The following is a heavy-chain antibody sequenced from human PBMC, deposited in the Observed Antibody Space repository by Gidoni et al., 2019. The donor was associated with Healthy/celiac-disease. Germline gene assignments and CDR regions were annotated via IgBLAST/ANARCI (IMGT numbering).Heavy chain of an antibody. V-gene: IGHV4-31*01. Sequence: QVQLQESGPGLVKPSQTLSLTCTVSGGSISSGGYYWSWIGQPPGKGLEWIGYIYYSGSTYYNPSLKSLVTISVDTSKNQFSLKLSSVTAADTAVYYCARGRASVLGAFDIWGQGTMVTVSS. CDR2: IYYSGST. CDR1: GGSISSGGYY. CDR3: ARGRASVLGAFDI. D-gene: IGHD2-8*01. J-gene: IGHJ3*02.